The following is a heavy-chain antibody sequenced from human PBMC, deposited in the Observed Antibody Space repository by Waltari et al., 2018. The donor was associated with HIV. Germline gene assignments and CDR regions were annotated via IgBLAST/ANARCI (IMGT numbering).Heavy chain of an antibody. V-gene: IGHV3-74*01. CDR3: ASVGTTVTSYYFYYYMDV. Sequence: EVQLVESGGGFLQPGGSLRISCSASGFLFRHYWIHWVCQAPGKGLVWVSRINSDVSTTNYADSVKGRFTISRDNAKNTLYLQMNSLRAEDTAVYYCASVGTTVTSYYFYYYMDVWGKGTTVTVSS. CDR2: INSDVSTT. D-gene: IGHD4-17*01. CDR1: GFLFRHYW. J-gene: IGHJ6*03.